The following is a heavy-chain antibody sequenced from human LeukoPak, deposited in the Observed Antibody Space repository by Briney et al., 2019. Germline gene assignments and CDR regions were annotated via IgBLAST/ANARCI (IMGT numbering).Heavy chain of an antibody. V-gene: IGHV4-39*07. Sequence: SETLSLTCTVSGGSISSSSYYWGWIRQPPGKGLEWIGSIDYGGSTYYNPSLKSRATISVDTSKNQFSLKLSSVTAADTAVYYCASYLVVITAEYFQHWGQGTLVTVSS. CDR3: ASYLVVITAEYFQH. CDR1: GGSISSSSYY. D-gene: IGHD3-22*01. CDR2: IDYGGST. J-gene: IGHJ1*01.